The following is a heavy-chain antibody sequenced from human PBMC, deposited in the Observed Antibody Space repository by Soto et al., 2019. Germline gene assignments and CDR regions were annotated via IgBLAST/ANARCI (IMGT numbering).Heavy chain of an antibody. CDR1: GFTFSSYA. V-gene: IGHV3-23*01. D-gene: IGHD2-2*02. CDR2: ISGSGGST. J-gene: IGHJ6*02. CDR3: AKIDCSSTSCYTAGDYYYGMDV. Sequence: EVQLLESGGGLVQPGGSLRLSCAASGFTFSSYAMSWVRQAPGKGLEWVSAISGSGGSTYYADSVKGRFTISRDNSKNTLYLQMNRLRAEDTAVYYCAKIDCSSTSCYTAGDYYYGMDVWGQGTTVTVSS.